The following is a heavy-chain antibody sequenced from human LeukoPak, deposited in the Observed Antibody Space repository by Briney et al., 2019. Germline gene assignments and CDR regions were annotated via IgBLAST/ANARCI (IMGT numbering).Heavy chain of an antibody. CDR2: VYPGDSEN. Sequence: GESLKISCKASGYSFSNFWIGWVRQLPGKGLEWMGLVYPGDSENRFGPSFQGQVTISADKSISTAYLQWSSLKASDTAIYYCARQEGEQQLVGNAFDIWGQGTMVTVSS. CDR3: ARQEGEQQLVGNAFDI. D-gene: IGHD6-13*01. J-gene: IGHJ3*02. V-gene: IGHV5-51*01. CDR1: GYSFSNFW.